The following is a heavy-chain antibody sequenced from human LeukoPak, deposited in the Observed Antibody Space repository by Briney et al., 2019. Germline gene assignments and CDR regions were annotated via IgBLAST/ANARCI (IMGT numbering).Heavy chain of an antibody. CDR2: INPNSGGT. J-gene: IGHJ4*02. CDR3: ARSSLLWTFYYFDY. D-gene: IGHD3-10*01. CDR1: GYTFTGYY. Sequence: ASVKVSCKASGYTFTGYYMHWVRQAPGQGLEWMGWINPNSGGTNYAQKFQGRVTMTRDTSISTAYMELSSLRSEDTAVYYCARSSLLWTFYYFDYWGQGTLVTVSS. V-gene: IGHV1-2*02.